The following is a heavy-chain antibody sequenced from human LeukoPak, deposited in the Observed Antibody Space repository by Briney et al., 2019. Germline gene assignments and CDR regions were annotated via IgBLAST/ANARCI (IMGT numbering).Heavy chain of an antibody. D-gene: IGHD5-18*01. CDR2: IYTSGST. CDR3: ARDLVAMAASYYYYYYMDV. CDR1: GGSISSYY. Sequence: SETLSLTCTVSGGSISSYYWSWIRQPAGKGLEWIGRIYTSGSTNYNPSLKSRVTMSVDTSKSQFSLKLSSVTAADTAVYYCARDLVAMAASYYYYYYMDVWGKGTTVTVSS. V-gene: IGHV4-4*07. J-gene: IGHJ6*03.